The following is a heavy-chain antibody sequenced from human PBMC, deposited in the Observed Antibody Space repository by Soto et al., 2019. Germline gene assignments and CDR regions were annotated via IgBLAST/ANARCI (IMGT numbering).Heavy chain of an antibody. V-gene: IGHV1-69*12. CDR3: ARVGRENEYFDY. Sequence: QVQLVQSGAEVKKPGSSVRISCKASGGTFSNYAFAWVRQAPGQGLECMGGIIPIFGITDYAQTFQGRVTITADESASTAYMELSRLRSDDTAVYSGARVGRENEYFDYWGQGTLVTVSS. CDR1: GGTFSNYA. J-gene: IGHJ4*02. D-gene: IGHD3-10*01. CDR2: IIPIFGIT.